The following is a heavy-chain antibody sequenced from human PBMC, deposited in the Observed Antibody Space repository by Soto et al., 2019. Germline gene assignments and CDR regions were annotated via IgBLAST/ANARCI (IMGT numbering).Heavy chain of an antibody. CDR3: ELKTYYYGSGSQNWFDP. CDR1: CGSIGGLG. J-gene: IGHJ5*02. Sequence: VACGSIGGLGGRCILQTPGKGLEWIGYIYYSGSTNYNPSLKSRVTISVDTSKNQFSLKLSSVTAADTAVYYCELKTYYYGSGSQNWFDPWGQGTLVTVSS. V-gene: IGHV4-59*11. CDR2: IYYSGST. D-gene: IGHD3-10*01.